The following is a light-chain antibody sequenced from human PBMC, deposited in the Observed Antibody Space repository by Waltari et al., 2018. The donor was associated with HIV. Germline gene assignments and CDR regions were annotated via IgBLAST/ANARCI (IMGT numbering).Light chain of an antibody. V-gene: IGLV3-21*01. Sequence: SYVVTQSPSVSVAPGKTATITCGGDKIGSKSVTWYQQKPGQAPMLVMFFDSDRPSGIPERLSGSNTGNTATLTISRVEVGDEADYYCQVWDSSSDHVVFGGGTKLTVL. J-gene: IGLJ2*01. CDR1: KIGSKS. CDR3: QVWDSSSDHVV. CDR2: FDS.